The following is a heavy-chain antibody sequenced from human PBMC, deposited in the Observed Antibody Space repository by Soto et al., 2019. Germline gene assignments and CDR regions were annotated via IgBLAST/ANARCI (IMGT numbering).Heavy chain of an antibody. CDR3: MRGNTGYGNFDY. Sequence: SLRLSCAVPGFSLNNYWMHWVRQRPGKGLVWVARIYRDGTTSYADSVKGRFTISRDNAKNTVSLQMNSLKDEDTAVYYCMRGNTGYGNFDYWGQGTLVTVSS. D-gene: IGHD5-12*01. CDR1: GFSLNNYW. J-gene: IGHJ4*02. CDR2: IYRDGTT. V-gene: IGHV3-74*01.